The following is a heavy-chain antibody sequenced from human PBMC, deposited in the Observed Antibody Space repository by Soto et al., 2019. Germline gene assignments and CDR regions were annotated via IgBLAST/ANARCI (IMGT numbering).Heavy chain of an antibody. J-gene: IGHJ5*02. D-gene: IGHD3-10*01. CDR1: GFTFSSYA. CDR2: ISGGGGVST. Sequence: PGGSLRLSCAASGFTFSSYAMTWVRQAPGKGLEWVSGISGGGGVSTYYADSVKGRFTISRDNSMNTLYLQMNRLRAEDTAVYYCAKHAISMVRGVNNWFDPWGQGTLVTVSS. CDR3: AKHAISMVRGVNNWFDP. V-gene: IGHV3-23*01.